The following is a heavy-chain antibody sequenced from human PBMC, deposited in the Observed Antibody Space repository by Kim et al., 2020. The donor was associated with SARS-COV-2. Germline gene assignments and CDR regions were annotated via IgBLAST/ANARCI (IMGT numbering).Heavy chain of an antibody. J-gene: IGHJ4*02. D-gene: IGHD3-16*01. CDR3: ARLDYVPPDY. CDR1: GGSISSSSYY. CDR2: IYYSGST. V-gene: IGHV4-39*01. Sequence: SETLSLTCTVSGGSISSSSYYWGWIRQPPGKGLEWIGSIYYSGSTYYNPSLKSRVTISVDTSKNQFSLKLSSVTAADTAVYYCARLDYVPPDYWGQGTLVTVSS.